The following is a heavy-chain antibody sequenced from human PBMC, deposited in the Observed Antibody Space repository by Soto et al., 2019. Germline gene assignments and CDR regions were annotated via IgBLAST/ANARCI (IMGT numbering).Heavy chain of an antibody. V-gene: IGHV3-30-3*01. Sequence: QVQLVESGGGVVQPGRSLRLSCAATGFTFSSYAMQWVRQAPGKGLERVAVISDDGSNKYYADYVKGRFTISRDNSKNALNLQTSSLRAEDTAVYYCARDYPPYSSSWSTTYYYYYGMDVWGQGTTVTVSS. J-gene: IGHJ6*02. CDR1: GFTFSSYA. CDR3: ARDYPPYSSSWSTTYYYYYGMDV. D-gene: IGHD6-13*01. CDR2: ISDDGSNK.